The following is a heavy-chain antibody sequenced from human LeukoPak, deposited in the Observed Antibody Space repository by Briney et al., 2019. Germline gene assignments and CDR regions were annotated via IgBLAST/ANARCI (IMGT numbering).Heavy chain of an antibody. CDR2: INTNTGNP. D-gene: IGHD4-23*01. J-gene: IGHJ4*02. V-gene: IGHV7-4-1*02. Sequence: GASVTVSCTASGYTFTSYAMNWVRQAPGQGPEWMGWINTNTGNPTYAQGFTGRFVFSLDTSVSTAYLQISSLKAEDTAVYYCAREATVADYWGQGTLVTVSS. CDR1: GYTFTSYA. CDR3: AREATVADY.